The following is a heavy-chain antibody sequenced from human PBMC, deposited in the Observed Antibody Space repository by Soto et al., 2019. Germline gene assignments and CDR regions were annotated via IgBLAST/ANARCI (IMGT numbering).Heavy chain of an antibody. D-gene: IGHD3-22*01. Sequence: PSETLSLTCAVSGGSISSGGYSWSWIRQPPGKGLEWIGYIYHSGSTYYNPSLKSRVTISVDRSKNQFSLKLSSVTAADTAVYYCARGYDDSSGYYRSYDIDTWGQGNLLTVSS. CDR3: ARGYDDSSGYYRSYDIDT. V-gene: IGHV4-30-2*01. CDR1: GGSISSGGYS. J-gene: IGHJ5*02. CDR2: IYHSGST.